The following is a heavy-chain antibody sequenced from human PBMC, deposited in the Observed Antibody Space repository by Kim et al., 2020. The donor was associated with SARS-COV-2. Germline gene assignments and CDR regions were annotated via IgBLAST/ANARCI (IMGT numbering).Heavy chain of an antibody. CDR3: ARVSSSGWRYYFDY. V-gene: IGHV7-4-1*02. Sequence: AKGFTGRFVFSLDTSVSTAYLQISRLKAEDTAVYYCARVSSSGWRYYFDYWGQGTLVTVSS. D-gene: IGHD6-19*01. J-gene: IGHJ4*02.